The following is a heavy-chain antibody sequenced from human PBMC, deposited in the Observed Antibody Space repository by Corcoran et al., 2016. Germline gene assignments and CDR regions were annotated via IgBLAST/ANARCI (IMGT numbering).Heavy chain of an antibody. CDR2: IFPGDADT. CDR3: ARRWDSRYYFDY. V-gene: IGHV5-51*01. D-gene: IGHD3-22*01. CDR1: GYSFSSYW. J-gene: IGHJ4*02. Sequence: EVQLVQSAAEGKKPGESLKISCKGSGYSFSSYWIAWVRQMPGKGLEWMGIIFPGDADTRYSPSFEGQVSISADKSISTAYLQLSSLKASDSAMYYCARRWDSRYYFDYCGQGTLVTVSS.